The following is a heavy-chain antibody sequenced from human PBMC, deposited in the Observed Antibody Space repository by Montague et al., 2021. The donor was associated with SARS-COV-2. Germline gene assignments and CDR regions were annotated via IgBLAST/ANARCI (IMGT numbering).Heavy chain of an antibody. V-gene: IGHV3-64*01. CDR2: ISSNGDST. D-gene: IGHD1-26*01. Sequence: SLRLSCAPSGFTFSTFSMHWVRQAPGKGLEYVSGISSNGDSTYYANSVKGSFTISRDNSKNTLYLQMGSLKPEDMAVYYCTRDRIGRVGAWNAFDIWGQGTRVTVSS. CDR1: GFTFSTFS. J-gene: IGHJ3*02. CDR3: TRDRIGRVGAWNAFDI.